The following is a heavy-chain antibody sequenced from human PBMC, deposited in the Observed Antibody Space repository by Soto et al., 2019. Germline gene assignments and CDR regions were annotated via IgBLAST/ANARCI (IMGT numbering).Heavy chain of an antibody. CDR3: ARPYSSSLRFGDY. Sequence: GGSLRLSCAASGFTFSSYAMSWVRQAPGKGLEWVSAISGSGGSTYYADSVKGRFTISRDNSKNTLYLQMNSLRAEDTAVYYCARPYSSSLRFGDYWGQGTLVTVSS. CDR1: GFTFSSYA. J-gene: IGHJ4*02. D-gene: IGHD6-6*01. CDR2: ISGSGGST. V-gene: IGHV3-23*01.